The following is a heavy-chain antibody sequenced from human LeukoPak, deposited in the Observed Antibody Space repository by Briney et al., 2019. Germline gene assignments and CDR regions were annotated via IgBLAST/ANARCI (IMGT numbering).Heavy chain of an antibody. D-gene: IGHD1-26*01. CDR2: INSDGSST. Sequence: PGGSLRLSCAASGFTFSSYWMHWARQAPGKGLVWVSRINSDGSSTSYADSVKGRFTISRDNAKNTLYLQMNSLRAEDTAVYYCARPPKSGSYSRAFDIWGQGTMVTVSS. CDR1: GFTFSSYW. V-gene: IGHV3-74*01. CDR3: ARPPKSGSYSRAFDI. J-gene: IGHJ3*02.